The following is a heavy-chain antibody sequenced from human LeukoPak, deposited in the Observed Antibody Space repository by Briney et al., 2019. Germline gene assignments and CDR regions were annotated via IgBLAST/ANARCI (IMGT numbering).Heavy chain of an antibody. D-gene: IGHD6-13*01. CDR1: GFTFSSYS. V-gene: IGHV3-21*01. Sequence: GGSLRLSCAASGFTFSSYSMNWVRQAPGKGLEWVSSISSSSSYIYYADSVKGRFTISRDNAKNSLYLQMNSLRAEDTAVYYCARDLYLYSSSWYFDYWGQGTLVTVSS. CDR3: ARDLYLYSSSWYFDY. J-gene: IGHJ4*02. CDR2: ISSSSSYI.